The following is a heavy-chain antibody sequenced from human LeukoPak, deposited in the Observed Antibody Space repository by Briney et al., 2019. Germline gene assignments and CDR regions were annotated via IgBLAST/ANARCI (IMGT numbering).Heavy chain of an antibody. V-gene: IGHV1-2*04. J-gene: IGHJ5*02. CDR3: ARDQQLPSLWFDP. D-gene: IGHD6-13*01. CDR2: INPNSGGT. CDR1: GYTFTGYY. Sequence: GASVKVSCKASGYTFTGYYMHWVRQAPGQGLEWMGWINPNSGGTNYAQKFQGWVTMTRDTSISTAYMKLSRLRSEDTAVYYCARDQQLPSLWFDPWGQGTLATVSS.